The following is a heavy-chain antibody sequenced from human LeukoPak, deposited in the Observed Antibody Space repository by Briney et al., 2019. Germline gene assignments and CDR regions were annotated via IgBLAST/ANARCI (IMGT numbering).Heavy chain of an antibody. V-gene: IGHV3-30*04. Sequence: SGGSLRLSCAASGFTFSSYEMNWVRQAPGKGLEWVAIISYDGSNEYYADSVKGRFTISRDNSKNTLYLQMNSLRAEDTAVYYCAKDRYGDYFFVLDYWGQGTLVTVSS. J-gene: IGHJ4*02. CDR2: ISYDGSNE. CDR3: AKDRYGDYFFVLDY. CDR1: GFTFSSYE. D-gene: IGHD4-17*01.